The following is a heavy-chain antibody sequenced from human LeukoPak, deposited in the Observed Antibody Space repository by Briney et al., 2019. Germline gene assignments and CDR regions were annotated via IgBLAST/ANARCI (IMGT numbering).Heavy chain of an antibody. CDR1: SGSISSYY. V-gene: IGHV4-59*08. D-gene: IGHD3-16*01. CDR2: VYYSGST. J-gene: IGHJ3*02. Sequence: TSETLSLTCTVSSGSISSYYWSWIRQPPGKGLEWIGYVYYSGSTNYNPSLKSRVTISVDTSKNQFSLKLSSVTAADTAVFYCARHESLGPFDIWGQGTMVTVSS. CDR3: ARHESLGPFDI.